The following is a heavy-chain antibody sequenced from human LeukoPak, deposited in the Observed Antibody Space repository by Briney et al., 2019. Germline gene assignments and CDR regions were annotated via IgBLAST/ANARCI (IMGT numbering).Heavy chain of an antibody. V-gene: IGHV3-23*01. J-gene: IGHJ4*02. Sequence: PGGSLRLSCAASGFTFSSYAMSWVRQAPGKGLEWLSAISAGGGGTSYADSVKGRFTISRDNSKNTLYLQMNSLRAEDTAVYYCAKTGPPYCGGDCYSPPYFDYWGQGTLVTVSS. CDR1: GFTFSSYA. CDR3: AKTGPPYCGGDCYSPPYFDY. CDR2: ISAGGGGT. D-gene: IGHD2-21*02.